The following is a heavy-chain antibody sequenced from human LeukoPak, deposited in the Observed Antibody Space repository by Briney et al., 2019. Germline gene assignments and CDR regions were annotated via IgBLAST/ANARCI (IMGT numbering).Heavy chain of an antibody. CDR3: AREVLAVGAAGGGLDY. CDR1: GFTFSSYA. Sequence: PGGSLRLSCAASGFTFSSYAMNWVRQAPGKGLEWVSGISNSGGGTYYADSVKGRFTISRDNSKNTLYLHMNSLRAEDTAVYYCAREVLAVGAAGGGLDYWGQGTLVTVSS. CDR2: ISNSGGGT. V-gene: IGHV3-23*01. J-gene: IGHJ4*02. D-gene: IGHD1-26*01.